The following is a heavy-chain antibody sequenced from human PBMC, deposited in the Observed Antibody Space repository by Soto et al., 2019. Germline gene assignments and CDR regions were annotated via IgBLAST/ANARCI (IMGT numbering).Heavy chain of an antibody. J-gene: IGHJ4*02. CDR1: WWPFTAFY. V-gene: IGHV4-34*01. D-gene: IGHD3-22*01. CDR3: ARGRSFYDSSRYHFDE. CDR2: INYRGKT. Sequence: SETLSLPCAVSWWPFTAFYWTWTRRAPGKGLEWIGEINYRGKTVYSPSLGSRVTLSVDTSKSQVSLELTYVTAADTAVYYCARGRSFYDSSRYHFDEGGKGSMVTISS.